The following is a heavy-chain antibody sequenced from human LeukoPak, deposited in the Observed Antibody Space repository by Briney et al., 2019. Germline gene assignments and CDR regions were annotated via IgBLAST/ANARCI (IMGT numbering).Heavy chain of an antibody. D-gene: IGHD3-10*01. CDR1: GFTFNGYA. CDR2: ISNDGSRI. CDR3: ARGRGPGSFLIDY. J-gene: IGHJ4*02. Sequence: PGGSLRLSCAASGFTFNGYAMHWVRQAPVKGLEWVAVISNDGSRIYYADSAKGRFTVSRDNSKSTLYLQMNSLRDEDTAAYYCARGRGPGSFLIDYWGQGTLVTVSS. V-gene: IGHV3-30*01.